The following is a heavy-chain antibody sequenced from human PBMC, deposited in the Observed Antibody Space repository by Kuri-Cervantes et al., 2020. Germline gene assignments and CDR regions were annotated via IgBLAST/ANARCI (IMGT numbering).Heavy chain of an antibody. V-gene: IGHV1-69*13. Sequence: SVKVSCKASGGTFSSYAISWVRQAPGQGLEWMGGIIPIFGTANYAQKFQGRVTITADESTSTAYMELSSLRSEDTAVYYCARDGYCSGGSCWGYGMDVWGQGTTVTVSS. J-gene: IGHJ6*02. CDR3: ARDGYCSGGSCWGYGMDV. CDR1: GGTFSSYA. D-gene: IGHD2-15*01. CDR2: IIPIFGTA.